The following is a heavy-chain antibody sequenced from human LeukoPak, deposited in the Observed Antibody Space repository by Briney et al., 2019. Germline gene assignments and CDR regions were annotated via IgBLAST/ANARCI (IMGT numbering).Heavy chain of an antibody. V-gene: IGHV3-48*04. CDR1: GFILSSYW. D-gene: IGHD3-22*01. Sequence: GGSLRLSCAASGFILSSYWMSWVRQAPGKGLEWLSYISTTGPIIYYADSVKGRFTISRDNAKNSLYLQMNSLRAEDTAVYYCARASFGYYDTTGYYFDSWGQGSLVTVSS. J-gene: IGHJ4*02. CDR3: ARASFGYYDTTGYYFDS. CDR2: ISTTGPII.